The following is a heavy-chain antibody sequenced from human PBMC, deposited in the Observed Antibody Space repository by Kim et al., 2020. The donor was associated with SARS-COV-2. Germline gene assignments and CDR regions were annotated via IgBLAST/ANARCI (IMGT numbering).Heavy chain of an antibody. Sequence: YAQVVKGEVTGTRDTSTSTVNMELNNLRSDDTAVYYCARGRDVHSSGRFDYWGQGTLVTVSS. D-gene: IGHD6-25*01. V-gene: IGHV1-46*04. J-gene: IGHJ4*02. CDR3: ARGRDVHSSGRFDY.